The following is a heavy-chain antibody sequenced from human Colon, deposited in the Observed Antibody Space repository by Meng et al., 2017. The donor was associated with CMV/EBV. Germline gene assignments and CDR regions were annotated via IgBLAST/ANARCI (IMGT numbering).Heavy chain of an antibody. CDR3: SRSYSSSSFDY. J-gene: IGHJ4*02. V-gene: IGHV4-61*01. CDR2: IYYSGNT. Sequence: SETLSLTCTVSGGSVSSGSYYWSWIRQPPGKGLEWIGYIYYSGNTNYNPSLKSRVIISVDTSKNQFSLKLSSVTAADTAVYYCSRSYSSSSFDYWGQGTLVTVPQ. CDR1: GGSVSSGSYY. D-gene: IGHD6-6*01.